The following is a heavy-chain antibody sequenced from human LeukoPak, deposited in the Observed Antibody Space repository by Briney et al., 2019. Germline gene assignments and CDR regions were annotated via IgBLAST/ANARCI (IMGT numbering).Heavy chain of an antibody. D-gene: IGHD2-15*01. V-gene: IGHV3-53*01. Sequence: GGSLRLSCAASGFTVSNNYMSWVRHAPGKGLEWVSVIYSGGGTYYADSVKGRFTISRDNSKNTLYLEMNSLRAEDTAVYYCAGGSGSAWVSVWGQGTLVTVSA. CDR3: AGGSGSAWVSV. J-gene: IGHJ4*02. CDR1: GFTVSNNY. CDR2: IYSGGGT.